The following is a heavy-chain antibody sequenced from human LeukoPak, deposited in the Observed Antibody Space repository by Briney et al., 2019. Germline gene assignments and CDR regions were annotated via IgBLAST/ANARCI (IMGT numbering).Heavy chain of an antibody. CDR1: GYSFTSYW. CDR2: IYPGDSDT. J-gene: IGHJ4*02. D-gene: IGHD6-13*01. CDR3: ARVEGIAAAGLLFDY. V-gene: IGHV5-51*01. Sequence: GESLKISCKGSGYSFTSYWIGWVRQMPGKGLEWMGIIYPGDSDTRYSPSFQGQVTISADKSISTAYLQWSSLKASDTAMYYCARVEGIAAAGLLFDYWGQGTLVTVSS.